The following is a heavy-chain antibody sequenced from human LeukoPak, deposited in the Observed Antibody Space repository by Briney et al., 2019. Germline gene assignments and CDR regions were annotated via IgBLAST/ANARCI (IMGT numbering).Heavy chain of an antibody. CDR3: ARSESGVQYFQHYFYIDA. CDR2: IYYRGST. J-gene: IGHJ6*03. CDR1: NGDINSYY. V-gene: IGHV4-59*01. Sequence: SETLSLTCTVSNGDINSYYWSWVRQPPGKGLEWIGYIYYRGSTKYNPSLKSRVTISIDTFNDQVSLRLTSVTAADTAVYYCARSESGVQYFQHYFYIDAWGKGTTVTVSS. D-gene: IGHD2-2*01.